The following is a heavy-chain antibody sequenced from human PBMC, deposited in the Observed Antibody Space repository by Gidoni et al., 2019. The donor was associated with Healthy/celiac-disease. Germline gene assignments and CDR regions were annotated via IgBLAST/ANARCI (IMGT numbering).Heavy chain of an antibody. CDR1: GVPFRTPA. V-gene: IGHV3-30*04. Sequence: QIQLVDPGRGEAQPERSLSLASAASGVPFRTPAQHWVRQAPGQGLEWVAVISYDGSNKYYADSVKGRFTISRDNSKNTLYLQMNSLRAEDTAVYYCARGRAKVVIAFLLDAFAIWGQGTMVTVSS. CDR2: ISYDGSNK. J-gene: IGHJ3*02. CDR3: ARGRAKVVIAFLLDAFAI. D-gene: IGHD2-21*01.